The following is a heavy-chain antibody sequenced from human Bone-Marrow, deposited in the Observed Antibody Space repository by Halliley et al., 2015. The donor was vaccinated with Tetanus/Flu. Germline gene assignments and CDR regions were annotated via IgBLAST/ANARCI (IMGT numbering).Heavy chain of an antibody. CDR3: STRKYDSSDYSSHLFDY. V-gene: IGHV4-4*02. J-gene: IGHJ4*02. CDR1: GGSISSTNW. D-gene: IGHD3-22*01. Sequence: SLRLSCAVSGGSISSTNWWNWVRQPPGKGLEWIGEIYRGGSPNYNPSLKSRVTISLDKSKNQFSLRLTSVTAADTAVYYCSTRKYDSSDYSSHLFDYWGQGTLVTVSS. CDR2: IYRGGSP.